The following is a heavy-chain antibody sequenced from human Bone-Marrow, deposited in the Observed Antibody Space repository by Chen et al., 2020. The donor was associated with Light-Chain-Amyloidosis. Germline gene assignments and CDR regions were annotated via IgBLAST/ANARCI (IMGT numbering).Heavy chain of an antibody. CDR3: AKSPRYSTGRFDY. D-gene: IGHD2-8*02. J-gene: IGHJ4*02. CDR2: IVGDGRST. Sequence: EVQLVESGGGVVQPGGSLTLSCAASGFTFDDYAMHWVRQAPGKGLEWVSFIVGDGRSTYYAESVKGRFTISIDNNKNSLSLQMNSLKSEDTALYYCAKSPRYSTGRFDYWGQGTLVTVSS. V-gene: IGHV3-43*02. CDR1: GFTFDDYA.